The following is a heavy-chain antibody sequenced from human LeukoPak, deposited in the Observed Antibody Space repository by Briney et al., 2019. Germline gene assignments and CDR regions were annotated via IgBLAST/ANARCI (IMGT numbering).Heavy chain of an antibody. CDR1: GFTFSSYG. CDR3: ARDAIAARRTGNYFDY. V-gene: IGHV3-30*03. CDR2: ISYDGSNK. Sequence: GGSLRLSCAASGFTFSSYGMHWVRQAPGKGLEWVAVISYDGSNKYYADSVKGRFTISRDNSKNTLYLQMNSLRAEDTAVYYCARDAIAARRTGNYFDYWGQGTLVTVSS. J-gene: IGHJ4*02. D-gene: IGHD6-6*01.